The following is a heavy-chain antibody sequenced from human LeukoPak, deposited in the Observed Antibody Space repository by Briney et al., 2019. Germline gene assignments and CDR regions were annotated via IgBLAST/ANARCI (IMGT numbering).Heavy chain of an antibody. J-gene: IGHJ6*03. V-gene: IGHV3-21*01. CDR1: GFSFSSYN. D-gene: IGHD1-26*01. Sequence: GGSLRLSCAASGFSFSSYNMNWVRQTPGKGLEWVSSITSSSTYTFYADSVKGRFTISRDNARNSLYLQMNSLRAGDTAVYYCARDPYSGTYGDTYYYYMDVWGKGTTVTISS. CDR2: ITSSSTYT. CDR3: ARDPYSGTYGDTYYYYMDV.